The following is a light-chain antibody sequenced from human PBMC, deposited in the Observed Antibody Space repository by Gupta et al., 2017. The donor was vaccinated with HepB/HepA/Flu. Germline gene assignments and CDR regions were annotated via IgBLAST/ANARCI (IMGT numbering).Light chain of an antibody. CDR1: RSDVGSYNL. Sequence: HSALTQPASVSGCPGQSITISCTGTRSDVGSYNLVSWYQQHPGKAPKLMIYEVKKWPSGVSNRFSGSKSANTASLTIAGLQAEDEADYYCCSYASTTVVFGGGTKLTVL. CDR2: EVK. CDR3: CSYASTTVV. V-gene: IGLV2-23*02. J-gene: IGLJ2*01.